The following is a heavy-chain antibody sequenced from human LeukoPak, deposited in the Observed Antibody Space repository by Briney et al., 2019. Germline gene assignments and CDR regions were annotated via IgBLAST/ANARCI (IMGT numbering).Heavy chain of an antibody. CDR3: AKRYCSGGSCYPLDY. CDR2: IRGSGGST. Sequence: GGSLRLSCAASGFSFTSYAMSWVRQAPGEGMEWVSAIRGSGGSTYYADSVKGRCTISRDNSKNTLYLQMNSLRAEDTAVYYCAKRYCSGGSCYPLDYWGQGTLVTVSS. CDR1: GFSFTSYA. D-gene: IGHD2-15*01. J-gene: IGHJ4*02. V-gene: IGHV3-23*01.